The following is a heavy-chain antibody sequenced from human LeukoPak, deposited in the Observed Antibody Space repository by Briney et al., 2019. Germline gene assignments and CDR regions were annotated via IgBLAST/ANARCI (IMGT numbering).Heavy chain of an antibody. CDR3: ARDYDY. CDR2: ISSSSSYI. J-gene: IGHJ4*02. CDR1: GFTFNSYT. Sequence: GGSLRLSCAASGFTFNSYTMNWVRQAPGKGLEWVLSISSSSSYIYYADSVKGRFTISRDNAKNSLYLQMNSLRAEDTAVYYCARDYDYWGQGTLVTVSS. V-gene: IGHV3-21*01.